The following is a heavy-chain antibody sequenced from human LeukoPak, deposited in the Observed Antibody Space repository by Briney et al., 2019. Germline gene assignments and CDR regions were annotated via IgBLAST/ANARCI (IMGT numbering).Heavy chain of an antibody. Sequence: PGRSLRLSCAASGFTFSSYGMHWVRQAPGKGLEWVVVISYDGSNKYYADSVKGRFTISRDNSKNTLYLQMNSLRAEDTAVYYCAKDQYSSGWYSDYWGQGTLVTVSS. J-gene: IGHJ4*02. CDR1: GFTFSSYG. CDR3: AKDQYSSGWYSDY. D-gene: IGHD6-19*01. CDR2: ISYDGSNK. V-gene: IGHV3-30*18.